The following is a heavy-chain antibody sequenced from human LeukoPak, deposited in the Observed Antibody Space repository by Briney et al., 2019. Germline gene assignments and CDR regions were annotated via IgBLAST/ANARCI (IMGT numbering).Heavy chain of an antibody. V-gene: IGHV3-30*02. CDR2: IPYDGSNE. CDR3: AGGEFETFDY. Sequence: GGCLRLSCAASGFTFSTYGMHWVRQAPGKGLEWVAFIPYDGSNEYYADSVKGRFTISRDNSKNTLYLQMNSLRAEDTAVYYCAGGEFETFDYWGQGTLVTVSS. J-gene: IGHJ4*02. D-gene: IGHD3-10*01. CDR1: GFTFSTYG.